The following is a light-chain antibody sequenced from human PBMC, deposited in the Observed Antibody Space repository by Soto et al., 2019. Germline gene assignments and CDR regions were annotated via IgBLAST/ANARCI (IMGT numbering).Light chain of an antibody. CDR1: RSVSSNY. CDR3: QQYGSSPGT. CDR2: GAS. Sequence: EIVLTQSPGTLSLSPGERATLSCRASRSVSSNYLAWYQQRPGQAPRLLIYGASSRATGIPDRFSGSGSGTDFTLTMSRLESEDFAVYYCQQYGSSPGTFGQGTKVEIK. V-gene: IGKV3-20*01. J-gene: IGKJ1*01.